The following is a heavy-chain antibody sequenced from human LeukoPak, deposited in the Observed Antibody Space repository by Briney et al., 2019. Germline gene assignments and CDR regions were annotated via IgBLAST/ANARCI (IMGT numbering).Heavy chain of an antibody. CDR2: IYYSGST. D-gene: IGHD2-2*01. CDR1: GGSISSSSYY. V-gene: IGHV4-39*07. Sequence: PSETLSLTCTVSGGSISSSSYYWGWIRQPPGKGLEWIGSIYYSGSTYYNPSLKSRVTISVDTSKNQFSLKLSSVTAADTAVYYCARGYQPYLDGWFDPWGQGTLVTVSS. J-gene: IGHJ5*02. CDR3: ARGYQPYLDGWFDP.